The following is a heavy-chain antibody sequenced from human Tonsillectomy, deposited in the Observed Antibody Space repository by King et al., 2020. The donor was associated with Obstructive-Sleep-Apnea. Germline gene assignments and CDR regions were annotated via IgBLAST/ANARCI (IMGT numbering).Heavy chain of an antibody. V-gene: IGHV3-30-3*01. J-gene: IGHJ4*02. CDR1: GFTFSSYA. CDR2: ISYDGSNK. Sequence: VQLVESGGGVVHPGRSLRLSCAASGFTFSSYAMHWVRQAPGKGLEWVAVISYDGSNKYYADSVKGRFTISRDNSKNTLYLQMNSLRAEDTAVYYCARVPALRHGYFDYWGQGTLVTVSS. CDR3: ARVPALRHGYFDY.